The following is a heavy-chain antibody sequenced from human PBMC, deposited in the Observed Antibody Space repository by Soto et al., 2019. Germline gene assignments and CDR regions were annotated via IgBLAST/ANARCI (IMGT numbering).Heavy chain of an antibody. CDR1: GFTFSSYG. Sequence: GGSLRLSCAASGFTFSSYGMHWVRQAPGKGLEWVAVIWYDGSNKYYADSVKGRFTISRDNSKNTLYLQMNSLRAEDTAVYYCARDYYDFWRGYRDDAFDIWGQGTMVTVSS. D-gene: IGHD3-3*01. V-gene: IGHV3-33*01. J-gene: IGHJ3*02. CDR2: IWYDGSNK. CDR3: ARDYYDFWRGYRDDAFDI.